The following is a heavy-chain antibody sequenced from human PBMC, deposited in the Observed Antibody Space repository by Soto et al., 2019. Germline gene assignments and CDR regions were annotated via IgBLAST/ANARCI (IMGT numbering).Heavy chain of an antibody. Sequence: ASVKVSCKASGYTFTGYYMHWVRQAPGQGLEWMGWINPNSGGTNYAQKFQGWVTMTRDTSISTAYMELSRLRSDDTAVYYCARGLGVATMFFDYWGQGTLVTVSS. CDR3: ARGLGVATMFFDY. CDR2: INPNSGGT. D-gene: IGHD5-12*01. CDR1: GYTFTGYY. V-gene: IGHV1-2*04. J-gene: IGHJ4*02.